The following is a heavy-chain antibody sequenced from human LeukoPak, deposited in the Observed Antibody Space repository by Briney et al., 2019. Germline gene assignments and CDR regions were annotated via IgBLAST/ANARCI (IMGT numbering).Heavy chain of an antibody. V-gene: IGHV4-59*02. CDR3: AKLLGEEY. CDR2: VYHSGS. Sequence: SETLSLTCSVSGASVSGYYWSWVRQSPDKGLEWIGYVYHSGSSSNPSLQSRVTISQDTSRNQFSLKMTSVTAADTAGYYCAKLLGEEYWGQGTLVVVSS. CDR1: GASVSGYY. J-gene: IGHJ4*02. D-gene: IGHD6-6*01.